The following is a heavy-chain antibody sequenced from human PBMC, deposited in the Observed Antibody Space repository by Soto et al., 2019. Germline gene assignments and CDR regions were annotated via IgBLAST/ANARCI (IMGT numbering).Heavy chain of an antibody. CDR3: ARQKVSRFYGEVDFFDY. D-gene: IGHD4-17*01. J-gene: IGHJ4*02. CDR2: VTRSGST. V-gene: IGHV4-39*07. CDR1: GGSVSSNSYS. Sequence: PSETLSLTCTVSGGSVSSNSYSWGWIRQSPGKGLEWIGEVTRSGSTNYNPSLKSRVTISIDTSNKHLSLHLSSVTAADTAVYYCARQKVSRFYGEVDFFDYWGLGTLVTVSS.